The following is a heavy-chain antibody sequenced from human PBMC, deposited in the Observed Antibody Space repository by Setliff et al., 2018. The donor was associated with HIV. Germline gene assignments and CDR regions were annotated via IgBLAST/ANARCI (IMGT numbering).Heavy chain of an antibody. CDR3: ARPGSSSYYYAMDV. Sequence: SETLSLTCAVSGYSISSPYYWGWVRQSPAKGLEWIGSVYHSGSTHYNPSLKSRVTISIDTSKNQFSLKLRSVTAADTGVYYCARPGSSSYYYAMDVWGLGTTVTVSS. CDR2: VYHSGST. J-gene: IGHJ6*02. CDR1: GYSISSPYY. V-gene: IGHV4-38-2*01. D-gene: IGHD3-10*01.